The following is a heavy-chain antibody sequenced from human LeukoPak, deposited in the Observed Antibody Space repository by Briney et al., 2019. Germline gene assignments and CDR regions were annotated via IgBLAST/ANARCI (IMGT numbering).Heavy chain of an antibody. V-gene: IGHV4-59*08. D-gene: IGHD3-22*01. CDR3: ARHSKYYYDSSGSYVGYFQH. J-gene: IGHJ1*01. Sequence: SETLSLTCTVSGGSISVYYWSWIRQPPGKGLEWVGYIYYSGSTNYNPSLKSRVTISVDTSKNQFSLKLSYVTAADTAVYYCARHSKYYYDSSGSYVGYFQHWGQGTLVTVSS. CDR1: GGSISVYY. CDR2: IYYSGST.